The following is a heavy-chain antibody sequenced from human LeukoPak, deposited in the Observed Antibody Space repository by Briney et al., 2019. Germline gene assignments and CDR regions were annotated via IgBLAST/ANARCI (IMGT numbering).Heavy chain of an antibody. V-gene: IGHV1-2*02. CDR1: GYTFTGYY. D-gene: IGHD2-2*01. J-gene: IGHJ4*02. CDR2: INPNSGGT. CDR3: ASRYCSSTSCPFDY. Sequence: ASVKVSCKASGYTFTGYYMHWVRQAPGQGLEWMGWINPNSGGTNYAQKFQGRVTMTRDTSISTAYMELSSLRSEDTAVYYCASRYCSSTSCPFDYWGQGTLVTVSS.